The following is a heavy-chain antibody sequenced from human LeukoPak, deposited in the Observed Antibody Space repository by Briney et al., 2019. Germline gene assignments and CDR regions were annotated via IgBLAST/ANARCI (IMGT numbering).Heavy chain of an antibody. V-gene: IGHV4-39*07. CDR2: IYHSGST. CDR3: ARSGPRLLWFGELTPGYYYYMDV. J-gene: IGHJ6*03. D-gene: IGHD3-10*01. CDR1: GGSLSSIYYY. Sequence: SETLSLTCTVSGGSLSSIYYYLGWIRQPPGKGLEWIGSIYHSGSTYYNPSLKSRVTISVDTSKNQFSLKLSSVTAADTAVYYCARSGPRLLWFGELTPGYYYYMDVWGKGTTVTVSS.